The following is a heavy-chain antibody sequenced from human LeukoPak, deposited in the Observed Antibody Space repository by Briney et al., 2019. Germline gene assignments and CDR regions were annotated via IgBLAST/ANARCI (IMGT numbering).Heavy chain of an antibody. Sequence: PVGSLRLSSAASGFTFCSFWMHSGRQAPGEGVVWVSRIKSDGSTNYADSVKGRFTISRDNAKNTVSLQMNSLRAEDTGVYYCARAPSEIGGYYPEYFRHWGQGTLVTVSS. CDR3: ARAPSEIGGYYPEYFRH. J-gene: IGHJ1*01. CDR2: IKSDGST. V-gene: IGHV3-74*01. D-gene: IGHD3-22*01. CDR1: GFTFCSFW.